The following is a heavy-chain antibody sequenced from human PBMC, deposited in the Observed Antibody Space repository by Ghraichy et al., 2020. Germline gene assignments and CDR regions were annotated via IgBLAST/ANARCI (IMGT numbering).Heavy chain of an antibody. J-gene: IGHJ4*02. V-gene: IGHV1-46*01. CDR2: INPSGGST. Sequence: ASVKVSCKASGYTFTSYYMHWVRQAPGQGLEWMGIINPSGGSTSYAQKFQGRVTMTRDTSTSTVYMELSSLRSEDTAVYYCARDGEAVSSGWYVSDYWGQGTLVTVSS. D-gene: IGHD6-19*01. CDR1: GYTFTSYY. CDR3: ARDGEAVSSGWYVSDY.